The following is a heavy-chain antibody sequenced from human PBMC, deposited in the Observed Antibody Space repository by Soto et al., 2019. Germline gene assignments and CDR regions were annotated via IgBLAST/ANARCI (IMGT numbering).Heavy chain of an antibody. CDR1: GFTFSSSG. D-gene: IGHD6-13*01. CDR2: ISGTSSTI. Sequence: GGSLRLSCAASGFTFSSSGMNWVRQAPGKGLEWVSRISGTSSTIYYADSVEGRFTISRDNAKNSLFLQMNSLRDEDTAVYYCAKRLDSSGWYSSFDYWGRGTLVTVS. V-gene: IGHV3-48*02. CDR3: AKRLDSSGWYSSFDY. J-gene: IGHJ4*02.